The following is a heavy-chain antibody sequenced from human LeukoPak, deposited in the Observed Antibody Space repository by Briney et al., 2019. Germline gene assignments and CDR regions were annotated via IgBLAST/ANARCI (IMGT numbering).Heavy chain of an antibody. V-gene: IGHV3-21*01. Sequence: GGSLRLSCAASGFTFSNFNMNWVRQAPGKGLEWVSCISSSGYSIYYADSVKGRFTISRDNAKNSLYLQMNSLRAEDTAVYYCASSSGWYEASDYWGQGTLVTVSS. D-gene: IGHD6-19*01. CDR3: ASSSGWYEASDY. CDR2: ISSSGYSI. CDR1: GFTFSNFN. J-gene: IGHJ4*02.